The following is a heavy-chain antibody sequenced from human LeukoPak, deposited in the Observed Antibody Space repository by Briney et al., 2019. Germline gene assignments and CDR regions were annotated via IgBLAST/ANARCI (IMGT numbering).Heavy chain of an antibody. V-gene: IGHV3-9*01. CDR1: GFTFSSYW. Sequence: PGGSLRLSCAASGFTFSSYWMHWVRQAPGKGLEWVSGISWNSGSIGYADSVKGRFTISRDNAKNSLYLQMNSLRAEDTALYYCAKGSVLAVAEFDYWGQGTLVTVSS. CDR3: AKGSVLAVAEFDY. CDR2: ISWNSGSI. J-gene: IGHJ4*02. D-gene: IGHD6-19*01.